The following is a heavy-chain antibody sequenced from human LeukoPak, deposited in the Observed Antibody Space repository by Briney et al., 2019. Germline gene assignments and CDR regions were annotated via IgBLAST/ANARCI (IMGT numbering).Heavy chain of an antibody. Sequence: GESLKISCKGSGYSFTSYWIGWVRQMPGKGLERMGIIYPGDSDTRYSPSFQGQVTISADKSISTAYLQWSSLKASDTAMYDCATTSLPSRGYSYGFQGAFDYWGQGTLVTVSS. CDR2: IYPGDSDT. J-gene: IGHJ4*02. D-gene: IGHD5-18*01. CDR3: ATTSLPSRGYSYGFQGAFDY. CDR1: GYSFTSYW. V-gene: IGHV5-51*01.